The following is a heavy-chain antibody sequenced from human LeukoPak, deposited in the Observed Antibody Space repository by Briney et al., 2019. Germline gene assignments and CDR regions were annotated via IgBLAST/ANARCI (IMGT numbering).Heavy chain of an antibody. D-gene: IGHD2-15*01. J-gene: IGHJ4*02. CDR2: INWNGGST. Sequence: GGSLRLSCAASGFTFDDYGVSWVRQAPGKGLEWVSGINWNGGSTGYADSVKGRFTISRDNAKNSLYLQMNSLRAEDTALYYCASLGYCSGGSCYARRDYWGQGTLVTVSS. CDR3: ASLGYCSGGSCYARRDY. CDR1: GFTFDDYG. V-gene: IGHV3-20*04.